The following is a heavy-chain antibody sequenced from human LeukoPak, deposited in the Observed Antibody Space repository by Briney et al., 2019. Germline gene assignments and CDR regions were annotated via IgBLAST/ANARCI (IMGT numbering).Heavy chain of an antibody. J-gene: IGHJ3*02. V-gene: IGHV3-66*01. Sequence: GGSLRLSCAASGFTVSSSYMNWVRQAPGKGLEWVSLIFSGGGTYYADSVKGRFTISRDNSKNTLFLQMNSLRAEDTAVYYCARGGVVYPDSFNIWGRGTMVTVSS. CDR3: ARGGVVYPDSFNI. CDR2: IFSGGGT. CDR1: GFTVSSSY. D-gene: IGHD2-15*01.